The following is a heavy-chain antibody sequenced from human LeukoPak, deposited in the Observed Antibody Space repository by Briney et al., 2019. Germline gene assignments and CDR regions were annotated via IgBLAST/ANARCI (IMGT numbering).Heavy chain of an antibody. CDR2: INPSGGST. V-gene: IGHV1-46*01. J-gene: IGHJ4*02. D-gene: IGHD3-22*01. CDR3: ARDHDSSGHPGLFDY. CDR1: GYTFASYY. Sequence: ASVKVSCKASGYTFASYYMHWVRQAPGQGLEWMGIINPSGGSTSYAQKFQGRVTMTRDTSTSTVYMELSSLRSEDTAVYYCARDHDSSGHPGLFDYWGQGTLVTVSS.